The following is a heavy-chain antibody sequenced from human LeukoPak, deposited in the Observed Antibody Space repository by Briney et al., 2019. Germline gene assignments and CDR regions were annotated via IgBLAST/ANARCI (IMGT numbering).Heavy chain of an antibody. CDR3: AKDVDIVATIIDY. CDR1: GFTFSNSA. J-gene: IGHJ4*02. D-gene: IGHD5-12*01. Sequence: GGSLRLSCAASGFTFSNSAMSWVRQAPGKGLEWVSTLSGSGITTYYADSVKGRFTISRDNSKNTLYLQMNSLRAEDTAVYYCAKDVDIVATIIDYWGQGTLVTVSS. V-gene: IGHV3-23*01. CDR2: LSGSGITT.